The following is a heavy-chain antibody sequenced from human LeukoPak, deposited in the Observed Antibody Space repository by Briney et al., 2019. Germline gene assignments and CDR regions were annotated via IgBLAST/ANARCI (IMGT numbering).Heavy chain of an antibody. CDR1: GFTFGSYG. CDR3: ANYYYDSSGYYKDY. CDR2: INHSGST. V-gene: IGHV4-34*08. J-gene: IGHJ4*02. D-gene: IGHD3-22*01. Sequence: GSLRLSCAASGFTFGSYGMHWIRQPPGKGLEWIGEINHSGSTNYNPSLKSRVTISVDTSKNQFSLKLSSVTAADTAVYYCANYYYDSSGYYKDYWGQGTLVTVSS.